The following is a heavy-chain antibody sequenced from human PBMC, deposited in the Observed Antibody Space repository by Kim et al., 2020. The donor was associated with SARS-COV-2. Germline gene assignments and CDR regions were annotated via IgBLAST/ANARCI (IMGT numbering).Heavy chain of an antibody. Sequence: ASVKVSCKASGYTFTGYYMHWVRQAPGQGLEWMGWINPNSGGTNYAQKFQGRVTMTRDTSISTAYMELSRLRSDDTAVYYCARPIPDSRADYGAFDIWGQGTMVTVSS. J-gene: IGHJ3*02. V-gene: IGHV1-2*02. D-gene: IGHD3-16*01. CDR1: GYTFTGYY. CDR2: INPNSGGT. CDR3: ARPIPDSRADYGAFDI.